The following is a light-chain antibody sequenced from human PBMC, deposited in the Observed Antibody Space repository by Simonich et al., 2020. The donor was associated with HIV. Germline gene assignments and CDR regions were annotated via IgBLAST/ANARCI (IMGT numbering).Light chain of an antibody. CDR1: KGIRSY. CDR3: QQYYRYPLT. J-gene: IGKJ4*02. Sequence: AIRMTQSPSSLSASIGDRVTITCRASKGIRSYLAWYQPEAGKAPKLLIYAASTLQSGVPSRFSGSGSGTDFTLTISLQSEDSATYYCQQYYRYPLTFGGGTKVEIK. CDR2: AAS. V-gene: IGKV1-8*01.